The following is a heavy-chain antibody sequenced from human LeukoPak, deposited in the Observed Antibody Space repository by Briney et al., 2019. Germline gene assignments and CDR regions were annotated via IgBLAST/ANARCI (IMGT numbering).Heavy chain of an antibody. CDR2: VSRSGDST. CDR1: GLLFSSFA. D-gene: IGHD6-19*01. J-gene: IGHJ4*02. Sequence: RAGGSLRLSCAASGLLFSSFATTWVRQAPGRGLEWVSAVSRSGDSTYYADSVKGRFTISRDNSKNTLYLQMNSLRAEDTALYYCAKDLIAVGDGYYFDYWGQGTLVTVSS. V-gene: IGHV3-23*01. CDR3: AKDLIAVGDGYYFDY.